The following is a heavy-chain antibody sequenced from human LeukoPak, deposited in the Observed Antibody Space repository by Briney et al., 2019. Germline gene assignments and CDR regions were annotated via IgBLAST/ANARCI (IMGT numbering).Heavy chain of an antibody. J-gene: IGHJ4*02. CDR3: AGGVWPRSNY. V-gene: IGHV3-11*04. CDR2: ISSSGSTT. Sequence: PGGSLRLSCAASGFTFSAYYMSWIRQAPGKGLEWLSYISSSGSTTYYADSVKGRFTISRDNAKNSLYLQMNSLRAEDTAIYYCAGGVWPRSNYWGQGTLVTVSS. D-gene: IGHD6-13*01. CDR1: GFTFSAYY.